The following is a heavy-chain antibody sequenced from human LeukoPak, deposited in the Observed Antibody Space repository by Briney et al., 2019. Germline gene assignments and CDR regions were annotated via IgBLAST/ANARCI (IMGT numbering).Heavy chain of an antibody. V-gene: IGHV1-18*01. Sequence: ASVKVSCKASGYTFTSYGISWVRQAPGQGLEWMGWISAYNGNTNYAQKLQGRVTMTTDTSTSTAYMELSSLRSDDTAVYYCASGPIEYCSGGSCYGLLENWGQGTLVTVSS. CDR2: ISAYNGNT. CDR3: ASGPIEYCSGGSCYGLLEN. D-gene: IGHD2-15*01. CDR1: GYTFTSYG. J-gene: IGHJ4*02.